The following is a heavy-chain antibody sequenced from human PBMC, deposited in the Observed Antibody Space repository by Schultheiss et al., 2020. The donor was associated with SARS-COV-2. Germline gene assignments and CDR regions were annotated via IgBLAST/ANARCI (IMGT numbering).Heavy chain of an antibody. V-gene: IGHV5-51*01. Sequence: GGSLRLSCKGSGYSFTSYWISWVRQMPGKGLEWMGIIYPGDSDTRYSPSFQGQVTISADKSISTAYLQWSSLKASDTAMYYCARHSSRYNYGSDYWGQGTLVTVSS. CDR1: GYSFTSYW. D-gene: IGHD5-18*01. J-gene: IGHJ4*02. CDR3: ARHSSRYNYGSDY. CDR2: IYPGDSDT.